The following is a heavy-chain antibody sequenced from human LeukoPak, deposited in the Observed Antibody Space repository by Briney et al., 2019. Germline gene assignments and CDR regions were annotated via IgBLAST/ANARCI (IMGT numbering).Heavy chain of an antibody. CDR2: INHSGST. D-gene: IGHD3-16*01. V-gene: IGHV4-34*01. Sequence: SETLSLTCAVYVGSFSGYYWSWVRHPPGKGLEWIGEINHSGSTNYNSSLKSRVTISVDTSKNQFSLKLTSVTAADTAVYYCARGAPWGSIYNYYVMDVWDKGTTVTVSS. CDR3: ARGAPWGSIYNYYVMDV. CDR1: VGSFSGYY. J-gene: IGHJ6*04.